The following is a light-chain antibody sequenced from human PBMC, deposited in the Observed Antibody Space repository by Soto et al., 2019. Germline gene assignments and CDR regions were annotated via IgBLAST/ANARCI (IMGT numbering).Light chain of an antibody. J-gene: IGLJ3*02. CDR1: SGDIGSYTY. V-gene: IGLV2-14*01. Sequence: QSALTQPASVSGSPGQSITISCTGTSGDIGSYTYVSWYQQYPGKAPKLLISEVTNRPSGIPDRFSGSKSGTSATLGITGLQTGDEADYYCGTWDSSLSAGVFGGGTKLTVL. CDR3: GTWDSSLSAGV. CDR2: EVT.